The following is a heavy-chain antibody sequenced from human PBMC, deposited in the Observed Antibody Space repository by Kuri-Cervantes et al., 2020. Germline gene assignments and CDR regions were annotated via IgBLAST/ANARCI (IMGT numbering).Heavy chain of an antibody. Sequence: GSLRLSCAVSGYSISSGYYWGWIRQPPGKGLEWIGSIYHSGSTYYNPSLKSRVTISVDTSKNQFSLKLSSVTAVDTAVYYCARDGQVDRGVITSLFDYWGQGTLVTVSS. CDR2: IYHSGST. CDR1: GYSISSGYY. J-gene: IGHJ4*02. D-gene: IGHD3-10*01. CDR3: ARDGQVDRGVITSLFDY. V-gene: IGHV4-38-2*02.